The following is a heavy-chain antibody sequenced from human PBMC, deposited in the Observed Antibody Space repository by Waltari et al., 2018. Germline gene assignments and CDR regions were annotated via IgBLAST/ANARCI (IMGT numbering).Heavy chain of an antibody. V-gene: IGHV3-7*01. CDR3: ARENYNGAAGDY. CDR1: GFRFSDCW. Sequence: EVQLVESGGGLVQPGGSLRLSCATSGFRFSDCWRGWVGQAPGKGLEWLANIRYDGGVKDIVDSVKGRFTVSRDNAENSLFLHMNSLRVEDTAVYYCARENYNGAAGDYWGQGTLVTVSS. J-gene: IGHJ4*02. D-gene: IGHD6-13*01. CDR2: IRYDGGVK.